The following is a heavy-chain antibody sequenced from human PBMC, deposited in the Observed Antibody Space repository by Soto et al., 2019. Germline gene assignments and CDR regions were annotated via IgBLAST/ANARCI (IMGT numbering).Heavy chain of an antibody. D-gene: IGHD5-18*01. CDR2: IYYSGST. Sequence: QVQLQESGPGVVKPSETLSLTCSISGGSISTYYWSWIRQPPGKGLEWIGYIYYSGSTNYNPSLKSRVIMSVDTSKNQFSLKLSSVTAADTAVYYCARDSVDSASSWYFALWGRGTLVTVSS. V-gene: IGHV4-59*01. CDR1: GGSISTYY. J-gene: IGHJ2*01. CDR3: ARDSVDSASSWYFAL.